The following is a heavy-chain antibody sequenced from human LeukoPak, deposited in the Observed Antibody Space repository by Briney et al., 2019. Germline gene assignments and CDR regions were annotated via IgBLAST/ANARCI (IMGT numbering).Heavy chain of an antibody. J-gene: IGHJ3*02. Sequence: PGGSLRLSCAASGFTFSSYEMNWVRQAPGKGLEWVSYISSSGSTIYYADSVKGRFTISRDNAKNSLYMQMNSLRAEDTAVYYCARDSLATMIVVTGAFDIWGQGTMVTVSS. CDR3: ARDSLATMIVVTGAFDI. CDR1: GFTFSSYE. CDR2: ISSSGSTI. D-gene: IGHD3-22*01. V-gene: IGHV3-48*03.